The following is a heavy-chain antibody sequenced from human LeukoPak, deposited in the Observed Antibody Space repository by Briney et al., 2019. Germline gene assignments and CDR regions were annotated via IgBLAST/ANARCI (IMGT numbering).Heavy chain of an antibody. J-gene: IGHJ4*02. CDR3: ARGLYWNDLDY. V-gene: IGHV4-34*01. Sequence: PSETLSLTCAVYGGSFSGYYWSWIRQPPGKGLEWIGEINHSGSTNYNPSLKSRVTISVDTSKNQFSLKLSSVTAADTAVYYCARGLYWNDLDYWGQGTLVTVSS. CDR2: INHSGST. CDR1: GGSFSGYY. D-gene: IGHD1-1*01.